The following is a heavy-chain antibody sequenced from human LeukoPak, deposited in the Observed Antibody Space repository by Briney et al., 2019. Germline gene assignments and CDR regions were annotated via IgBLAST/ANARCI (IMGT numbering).Heavy chain of an antibody. Sequence: GGSLRLSCAASGFTFSNAWMNWVRQAPGKGLEWVAVISYDGSNKYYADSVKGRFTVSRDNSKNTLFLQMNSLRAEDTAVYYCAKDGGLWVSAHWGDSWGRGTLVTVSS. CDR1: GFTFSNAW. CDR2: ISYDGSNK. CDR3: AKDGGLWVSAHWGDS. V-gene: IGHV3-30*18. D-gene: IGHD7-27*01. J-gene: IGHJ4*02.